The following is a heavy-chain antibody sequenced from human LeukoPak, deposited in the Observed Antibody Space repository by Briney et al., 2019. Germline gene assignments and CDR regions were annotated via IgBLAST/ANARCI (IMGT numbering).Heavy chain of an antibody. D-gene: IGHD6-13*01. CDR3: AQIAAADILTFDY. CDR2: IYYSGST. J-gene: IGHJ4*02. Sequence: PSETLSLTCTVSGGSISSSSYYWGWIRQPPGKGLEWIGSIYYSGSTYYNPSLKSRVTISVDTSKNQFSLKLSSVTAADTAVYYCAQIAAADILTFDYWGQGTLVTVSS. V-gene: IGHV4-39*07. CDR1: GGSISSSSYY.